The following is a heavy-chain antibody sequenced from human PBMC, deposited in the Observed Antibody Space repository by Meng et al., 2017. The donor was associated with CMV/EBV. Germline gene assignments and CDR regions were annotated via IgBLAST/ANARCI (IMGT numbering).Heavy chain of an antibody. CDR2: IYYSSSS. J-gene: IGHJ4*02. V-gene: IGHV4-59*01. CDR1: RGYISGFC. D-gene: IGHD3-10*01. Sequence: VQLRESVLWLVQPLATLSIAFTVSRGYISGFCLVRLLHPPGKGLDWIGYIYYSSSSNYNPSLKIRVTISVYTSKNQFTLKLSIVTAPDTSVYYGASVCITTPYFDYWAREPWSPSPQ. CDR3: ASVCITTPYFDY.